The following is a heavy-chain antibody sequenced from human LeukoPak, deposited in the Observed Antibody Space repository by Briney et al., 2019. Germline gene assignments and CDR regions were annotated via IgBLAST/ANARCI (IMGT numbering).Heavy chain of an antibody. CDR2: INHSGRT. CDR3: AREREGYFDL. Sequence: SETLSLTCAVSVGSFSGYYWSWIRQPPGKGLEWIGEINHSGRTNYNPSLKSRVTISVDTSKNQFSLKLSPVTAADTAVYYCAREREGYFDLWGRGTLVTVSS. V-gene: IGHV4-34*01. J-gene: IGHJ2*01. CDR1: VGSFSGYY.